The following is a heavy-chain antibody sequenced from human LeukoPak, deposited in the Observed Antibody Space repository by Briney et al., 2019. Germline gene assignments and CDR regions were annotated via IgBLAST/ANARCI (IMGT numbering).Heavy chain of an antibody. Sequence: GGSLRLSCAASGFTVSSNYMNWVRQAPGKGLEWVSAISGSGGSTYYADSVKGRFTISRDNSKNALYLQMNSLRAEDTAVYYCAKDRTRYYFDYWGQGTLVTVSS. V-gene: IGHV3-23*01. CDR2: ISGSGGST. J-gene: IGHJ4*02. CDR3: AKDRTRYYFDY. CDR1: GFTVSSNY.